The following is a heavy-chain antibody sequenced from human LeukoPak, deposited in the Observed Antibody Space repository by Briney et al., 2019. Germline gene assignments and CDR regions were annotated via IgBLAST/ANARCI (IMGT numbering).Heavy chain of an antibody. V-gene: IGHV4-34*01. CDR1: GGSFSGYY. J-gene: IGHJ1*01. Sequence: PETLSLTCAVYGGSFSGYYWSWIRQPPGKGLEWIGEINHSGSTNYNPSLKSRVTISVDTSKNQFSLKLSSVTAADTAVYYCARVVTMVRGVIRYFQHWGQGTLVTVSS. CDR2: INHSGST. D-gene: IGHD3-10*01. CDR3: ARVVTMVRGVIRYFQH.